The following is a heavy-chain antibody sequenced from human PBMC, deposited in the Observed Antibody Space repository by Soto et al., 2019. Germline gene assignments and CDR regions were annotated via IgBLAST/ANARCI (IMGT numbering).Heavy chain of an antibody. J-gene: IGHJ6*02. CDR2: IIDSGAST. Sequence: PGGSLRLSCAASGFTFSSCAMGWVRQAPGKGLEWVSDIIDSGASTYYAGSVKGRFTISRDNSKSTLYLQMNSLRAEDTALYYCAKGRSYYYYYGADVWGQGTTVTVSS. V-gene: IGHV3-23*01. CDR3: AKGRSYYYYYGADV. CDR1: GFTFSSCA.